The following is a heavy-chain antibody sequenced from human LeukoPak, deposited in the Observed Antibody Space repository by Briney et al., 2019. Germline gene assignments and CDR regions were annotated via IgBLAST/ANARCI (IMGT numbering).Heavy chain of an antibody. D-gene: IGHD5-12*01. CDR2: INPNSGGT. CDR1: GYTFTGYY. V-gene: IGHV1-2*02. Sequence: GASVKVSCKASGYTFTGYYMHWVRQAPGQGLEWMGWINPNSGGTKYAQKFQGRVTMTRDTSISTAYMELSRLRSDDTAVYYCARDGSNSGYDFWGQGILVTVSS. J-gene: IGHJ4*02. CDR3: ARDGSNSGYDF.